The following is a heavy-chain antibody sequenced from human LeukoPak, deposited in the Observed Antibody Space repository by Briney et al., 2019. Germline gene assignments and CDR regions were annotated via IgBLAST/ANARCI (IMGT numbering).Heavy chain of an antibody. CDR1: GYTFTSYY. CDR3: VKSEMASDY. CDR2: INPSSGST. J-gene: IGHJ4*02. Sequence: ASVKVSCKASGYTFTSYYMHWVRQAPGQGLEWMGIINPSSGSTTYAQKFQGRVTMTRDTSTSSVYMELSSLRSEDTDVYYCVKSEMASDYWGQGTLVTVSS. D-gene: IGHD5-24*01. V-gene: IGHV1-46*01.